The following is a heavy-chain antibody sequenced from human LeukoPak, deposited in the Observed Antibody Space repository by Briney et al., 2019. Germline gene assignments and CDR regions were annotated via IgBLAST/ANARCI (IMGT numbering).Heavy chain of an antibody. J-gene: IGHJ6*03. CDR1: GFTFNNYA. CDR3: AKNRGGPYKYYMDV. Sequence: GSLRLSCAASGFTFNNYAMSWVRQAPGMGLEWLSYVSGSGGSRYYTASVKGRFTISRDNSKNTVYLQMGSLRAEDTAVYYCAKNRGGPYKYYMDVWGNGTTVTDSS. D-gene: IGHD2-15*01. V-gene: IGHV3-23*01. CDR2: VSGSGGSR.